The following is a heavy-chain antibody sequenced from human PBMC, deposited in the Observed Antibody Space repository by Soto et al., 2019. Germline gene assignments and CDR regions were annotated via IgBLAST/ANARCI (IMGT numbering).Heavy chain of an antibody. J-gene: IGHJ4*02. V-gene: IGHV4-30-4*01. D-gene: IGHD1-1*01. CDR3: AREVLMGVQTFDY. CDR1: GGSISSGDYY. Sequence: QVQLQESGPGLVKPSQTLSLTCTVSGGSISSGDYYWSWIRQPPGKGLEWIGYIFYSGSTYYNPSLKSRVTMSVDTSTNQFSLKLSSVTAADTAVYYCAREVLMGVQTFDYWGQGTLVTVSS. CDR2: IFYSGST.